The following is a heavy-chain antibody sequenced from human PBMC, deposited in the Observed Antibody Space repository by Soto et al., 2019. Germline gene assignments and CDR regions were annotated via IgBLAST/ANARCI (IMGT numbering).Heavy chain of an antibody. CDR1: GHIVTEVS. J-gene: IGHJ4*02. D-gene: IGHD2-8*02. CDR2: FDPENGKT. V-gene: IGHV1-24*01. Sequence: ASVKVSCRVSGHIVTEVSLHWVRQAAGKGLEWMGGFDPENGKTMFAQRFRGRVTMTDDTSTNTAYMELRSLTSADTAMYFCAPMSSTGDSFDFWGQGTLVTVSS. CDR3: APMSSTGDSFDF.